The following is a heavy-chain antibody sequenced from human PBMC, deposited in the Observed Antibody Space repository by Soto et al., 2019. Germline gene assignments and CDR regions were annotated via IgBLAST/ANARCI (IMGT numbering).Heavy chain of an antibody. D-gene: IGHD2-15*01. CDR2: DNGNT. CDR1: GDTFSSYS. Sequence: ASVKVSCKASGDTFSSYSISWVRQAPDNGNTKSSQKFQDRVIITRDTSASTAYMDLSSLRSEDTAVYYCARGIATGQLDPWGQGTLVTVSS. J-gene: IGHJ5*02. V-gene: IGHV1-3*01. CDR3: ARGIATGQLDP.